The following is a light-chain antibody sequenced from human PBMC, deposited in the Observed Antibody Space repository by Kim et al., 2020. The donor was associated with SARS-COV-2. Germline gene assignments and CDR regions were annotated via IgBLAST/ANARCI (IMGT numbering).Light chain of an antibody. CDR1: QSVGSKY. J-gene: IGKJ1*01. CDR3: QQYSSPRLT. CDR2: GAS. Sequence: IVLTQSPDTLSVSPGERATLSCRASQSVGSKYLAWYQQKPGQAPRLLIYGASTRATDIPDRFSGSGSGTDFTLTITRLETEDFALYYCQQYSSPRLTFGQGTKVDIK. V-gene: IGKV3-20*01.